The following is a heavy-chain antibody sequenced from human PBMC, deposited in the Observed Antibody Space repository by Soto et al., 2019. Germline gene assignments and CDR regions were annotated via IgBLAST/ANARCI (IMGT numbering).Heavy chain of an antibody. D-gene: IGHD2-2*01. CDR2: ISGRYGRA. V-gene: IGHV3-23*01. CDR3: AKDRYCSSNTCASFDH. J-gene: IGHJ4*02. Sequence: GGSLRLSCAASGFTFNNYAMSWVRQAPGKGLEWVSLISGRYGRADYADSVKGRFTMSRDSSKNTMYLQMNSLRAEDTAVYYCAKDRYCSSNTCASFDHWGQGTLVTVSS. CDR1: GFTFNNYA.